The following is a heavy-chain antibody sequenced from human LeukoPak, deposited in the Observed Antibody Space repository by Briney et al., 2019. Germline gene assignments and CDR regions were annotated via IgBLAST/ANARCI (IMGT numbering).Heavy chain of an antibody. D-gene: IGHD3-10*01. CDR2: IYTSGST. Sequence: SETLSLTCTVSGGSISSYYWSWIRQPPGKGLEWIGRIYTSGSTNYNPSLKSRVTISVDTSKNQFSLKLSSVTAADTAVYYCARGEYYYGSGSYPYWGQGTLVTVSS. CDR1: GGSISSYY. V-gene: IGHV4-4*08. J-gene: IGHJ4*02. CDR3: ARGEYYYGSGSYPY.